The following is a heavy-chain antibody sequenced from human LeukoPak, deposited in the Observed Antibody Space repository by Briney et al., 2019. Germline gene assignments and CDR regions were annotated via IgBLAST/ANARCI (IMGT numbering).Heavy chain of an antibody. J-gene: IGHJ5*02. CDR2: ISSSSSYT. V-gene: IGHV3-11*06. CDR3: ARAAAAKASNNWFDP. Sequence: GGSLRLSCAASGFTFSDYYMSWIRQAPGKGLEWVSYISSSSSYTNYADSVKGRFTISRDNAKNSLYLQMNSLRAEDTAVYYCARAAAAKASNNWFDPWGQGTLVTDSS. D-gene: IGHD2-2*01. CDR1: GFTFSDYY.